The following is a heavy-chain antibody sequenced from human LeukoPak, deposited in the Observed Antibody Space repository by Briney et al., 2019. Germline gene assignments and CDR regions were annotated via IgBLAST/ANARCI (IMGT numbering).Heavy chain of an antibody. V-gene: IGHV1-69*01. CDR1: GGTFSSYA. J-gene: IGHJ4*02. Sequence: SVKVSCKASGGTFSSYAISWVRQAPGQGLEWMGGIIPIFGTANYAQKFQGRVTITADESTSTAYMELSSLRSEDTAVYYCARGEPLTTIILKGGDYWGQGTLVTVSS. CDR2: IIPIFGTA. D-gene: IGHD5-12*01. CDR3: ARGEPLTTIILKGGDY.